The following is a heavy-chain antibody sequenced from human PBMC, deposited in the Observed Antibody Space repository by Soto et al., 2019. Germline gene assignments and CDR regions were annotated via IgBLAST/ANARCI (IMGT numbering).Heavy chain of an antibody. Sequence: SHTLSLTCAISGDSVSSNSAAWNWIRQSPSRGLEWLGRTYYRSKWYNDYAVSVKSRITINPDTSKNQFSLQLNSVTPEDTAVYYCARDEDYPCRGGSCCARYYYYGMDVWGQRTT. CDR1: GDSVSSNSAA. CDR2: TYYRSKWYN. V-gene: IGHV6-1*01. J-gene: IGHJ6*01. CDR3: ARDEDYPCRGGSCCARYYYYGMDV. D-gene: IGHD2-15*01.